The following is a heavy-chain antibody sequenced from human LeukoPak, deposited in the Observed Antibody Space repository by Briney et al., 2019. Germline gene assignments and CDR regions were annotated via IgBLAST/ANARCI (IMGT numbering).Heavy chain of an antibody. CDR1: GYTFTDYY. D-gene: IGHD3-3*01. V-gene: IGHV1-69-2*01. CDR2: VDPEDGET. CDR3: ATGPYLGYFDY. J-gene: IGHJ4*02. Sequence: ASVKISCKVSGYTFTDYYMHWVQRAPGKGLEWMGLVDPEDGETIYAEKFQGRVTITADTSTDTVYMELSSLRSEDTAVYYCATGPYLGYFDYWGQGTLVTVSS.